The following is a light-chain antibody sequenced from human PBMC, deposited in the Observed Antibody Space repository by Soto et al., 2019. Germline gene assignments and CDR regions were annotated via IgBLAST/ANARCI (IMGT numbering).Light chain of an antibody. CDR2: DVI. CDR1: SSDIGGYKY. J-gene: IGLJ1*01. Sequence: QSALTQPASVSGSPGQSITISCTGSSSDIGGYKYVSWYQHHPGKAPQLIIFDVINRPSGVSNRFSGSQSGNTASLTIFGLQAEHEADYYCFSYTSSTMYVFGTGTKVTVL. V-gene: IGLV2-14*03. CDR3: FSYTSSTMYV.